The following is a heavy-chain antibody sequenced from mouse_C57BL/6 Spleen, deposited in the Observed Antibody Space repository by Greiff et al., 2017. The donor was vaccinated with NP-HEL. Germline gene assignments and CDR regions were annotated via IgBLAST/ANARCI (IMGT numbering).Heavy chain of an antibody. V-gene: IGHV1-80*01. CDR2: IYPGDGDT. CDR3: ARDYGSSYEGDYYAMDY. D-gene: IGHD1-1*01. CDR1: GYAFSSYW. J-gene: IGHJ4*01. Sequence: VKLQESGAELVKPGASVKISCKASGYAFSSYWMNWVKQRPGKGLEWIGQIYPGDGDTNYNGKFKGKATLTADKSSSTAYMQLSSLTSEDSAVYFCARDYGSSYEGDYYAMDYWGQGTSVTVSS.